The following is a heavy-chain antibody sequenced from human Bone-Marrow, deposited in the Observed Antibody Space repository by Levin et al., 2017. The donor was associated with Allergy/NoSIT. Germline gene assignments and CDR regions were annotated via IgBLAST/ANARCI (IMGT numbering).Heavy chain of an antibody. D-gene: IGHD6-13*01. V-gene: IGHV4-31*03. J-gene: IGHJ5*02. CDR3: ARERIAEAGDSQTGS. Sequence: SETLSLTCTVSGGSIRSAGYHWSWVRQHPGKGLEGIGYMHYSGTTHYNPSLRTRVTISLETPKNQFSLKLSSVTDADTAVYYCARERIAEAGDSQTGSWGQGTLVTVSS. CDR1: GGSIRSAGYH. CDR2: MHYSGTT.